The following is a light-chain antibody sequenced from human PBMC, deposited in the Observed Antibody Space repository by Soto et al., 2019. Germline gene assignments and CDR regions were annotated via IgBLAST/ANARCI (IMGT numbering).Light chain of an antibody. CDR1: QGISSY. V-gene: IGKV1-8*01. CDR2: AAS. Sequence: IQMTQSPSSLSASVGDRVTITCRASQGISSYLAWYQQKPGKAPKLLIYAASTLQSGVPSRFSGSGSGTDFTLTISCLQSEDFATYYCQQFHSYPITFGQGTRLEIK. J-gene: IGKJ5*01. CDR3: QQFHSYPIT.